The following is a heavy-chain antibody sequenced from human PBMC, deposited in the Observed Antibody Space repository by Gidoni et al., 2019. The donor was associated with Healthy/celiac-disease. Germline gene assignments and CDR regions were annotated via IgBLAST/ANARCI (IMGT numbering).Heavy chain of an antibody. Sequence: QVTLRESGPALVKPTQTLTLTCTFSGFSLSTSGMCVGWIRQPLGKALEWLALIDWDDDKYYSTSLKTRLTISKDTPKNQVVLTMTNMDPVETATYYCARIRVGGWVDFDYWGQGTLVTVSS. J-gene: IGHJ4*02. CDR2: IDWDDDK. CDR1: GFSLSTSGMC. D-gene: IGHD3-16*01. CDR3: ARIRVGGWVDFDY. V-gene: IGHV2-70*01.